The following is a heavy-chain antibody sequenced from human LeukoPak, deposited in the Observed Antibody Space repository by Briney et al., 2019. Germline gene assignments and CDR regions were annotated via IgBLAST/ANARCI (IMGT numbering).Heavy chain of an antibody. V-gene: IGHV3-48*03. CDR1: GFTFSSYE. CDR3: AKAAYSGSYQSFDY. CDR2: ISSSGSTI. J-gene: IGHJ4*02. D-gene: IGHD1-26*01. Sequence: PGGSLRLSCAASGFTFSSYEMNWVRQAPGKGLEWVSYISSSGSTIYYADSVKGRFAISRDNAKNSLYLQMNSLRAEDTAVYYCAKAAYSGSYQSFDYWGQGTLVTVSS.